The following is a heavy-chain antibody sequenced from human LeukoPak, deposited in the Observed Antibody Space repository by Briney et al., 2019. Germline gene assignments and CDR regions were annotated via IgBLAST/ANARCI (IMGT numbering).Heavy chain of an antibody. J-gene: IGHJ5*02. CDR1: GGSISSSSYY. CDR2: IYYSGST. Sequence: PSETLSLTCTVSGGSISSSSYYWGWIRQPPGKGLEWIGSIYYSGSTYYNPSLKSRVTISVDTSKNQSSLKLSSVTAADTAVYYCARGRQGRDREREYSSGWYRGRFWFDPWGQGTLVTVSS. CDR3: ARGRQGRDREREYSSGWYRGRFWFDP. D-gene: IGHD6-19*01. V-gene: IGHV4-39*07.